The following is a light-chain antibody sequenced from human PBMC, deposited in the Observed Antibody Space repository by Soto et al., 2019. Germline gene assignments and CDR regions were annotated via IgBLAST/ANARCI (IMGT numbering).Light chain of an antibody. CDR1: NTDVGAYNY. CDR2: EVS. CDR3: SSYAGSDVFV. J-gene: IGLJ1*01. V-gene: IGLV2-8*01. Sequence: QSALTQPPSAPGPPGQSAAISCTATNTDVGAYNYVAWYQQQPGKVPKLMIYEVSKRPSGVPDRFSGSKSGNTASLTVSGLQADDEADYYCSSYAGSDVFVFGTGTKVTVL.